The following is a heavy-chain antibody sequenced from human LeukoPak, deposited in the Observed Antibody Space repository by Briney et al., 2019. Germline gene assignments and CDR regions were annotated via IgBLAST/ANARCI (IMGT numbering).Heavy chain of an antibody. J-gene: IGHJ4*02. D-gene: IGHD3-3*01. CDR3: AKDRDDFPDY. CDR2: ISYDGNNK. Sequence: GGSLRLSCAASGFTFSSYGIHWVRKAPGKGLEWVAVISYDGNNKYYADSVKGRFTISRDNSKNTLYLQMNSLRADDTAVYYCAKDRDDFPDYWGQGTLVTVSS. V-gene: IGHV3-30*18. CDR1: GFTFSSYG.